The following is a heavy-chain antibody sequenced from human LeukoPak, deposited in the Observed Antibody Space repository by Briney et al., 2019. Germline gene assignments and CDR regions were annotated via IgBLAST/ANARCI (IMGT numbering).Heavy chain of an antibody. V-gene: IGHV3-30-3*01. D-gene: IGHD3-10*01. CDR1: GFTFSSHW. J-gene: IGHJ4*02. CDR2: ISYDGSNK. Sequence: GGSLKLSCAASGFTFSSHWMGWVRQAPGKGLEWVAVISYDGSNKYYADSVKGRFTISRDNSKNTLYLQMNSLRAEDTAVYYCARDPDYYGSGSLDYWGQGTLVTVSS. CDR3: ARDPDYYGSGSLDY.